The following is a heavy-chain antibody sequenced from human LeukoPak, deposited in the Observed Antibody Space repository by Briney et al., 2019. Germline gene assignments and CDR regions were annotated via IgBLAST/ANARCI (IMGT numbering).Heavy chain of an antibody. V-gene: IGHV1-18*01. D-gene: IGHD6-13*01. CDR2: ISGYNGNT. CDR1: GYTFTNYG. Sequence: AASVKVSCKASGYTFTNYGISWVRQAPGQGLEWMGWISGYNGNTNYAQKLQDRVTLTTDTSTTTAYMELRTLRSDDTAVYYCARDILGYTSSRYRFDYWGQGSQVTVSS. CDR3: ARDILGYTSSRYRFDY. J-gene: IGHJ4*02.